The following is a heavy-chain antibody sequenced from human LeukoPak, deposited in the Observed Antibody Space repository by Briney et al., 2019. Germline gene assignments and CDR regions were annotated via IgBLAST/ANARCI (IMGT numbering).Heavy chain of an antibody. CDR2: IIPILGTA. Sequence: SVKVSCKASGGTFSSYAISWVRQAPGQGLEWMGGIIPILGTANYAKKFQGRVTITADESTSTAYMELSSLRSEDTAVYYCARGFSAYCGGDCYPPYYFDYWGQGTLVTVSS. J-gene: IGHJ4*02. V-gene: IGHV1-69*13. CDR3: ARGFSAYCGGDCYPPYYFDY. D-gene: IGHD2-21*02. CDR1: GGTFSSYA.